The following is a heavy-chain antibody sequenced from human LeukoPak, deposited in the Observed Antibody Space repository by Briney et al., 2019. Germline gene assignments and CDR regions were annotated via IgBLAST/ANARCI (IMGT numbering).Heavy chain of an antibody. CDR3: ARSNYVWGSYRPRQSDAFDI. V-gene: IGHV4-4*02. CDR1: GGSISSSNW. D-gene: IGHD3-16*02. Sequence: SGTLSLTCGVSGGSISSSNWWSWVRQPPGKGLEWIGEINHSGSTNYNPSLKSRVTMSVDTSKNQFSLKLSSVTAADTAVYYCARSNYVWGSYRPRQSDAFDIWGQGTMVTVSS. J-gene: IGHJ3*02. CDR2: INHSGST.